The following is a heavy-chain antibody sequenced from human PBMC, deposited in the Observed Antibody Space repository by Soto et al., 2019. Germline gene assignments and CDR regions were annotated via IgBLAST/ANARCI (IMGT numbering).Heavy chain of an antibody. Sequence: VKVSCKASGYTFTGYYMHWVRQAPGQGLEWMGWINPNSGGTNYAQKFQGRVTMTRDTSISTAYMELSRLRSDDTAVYYCAAHGSGSYYYYYGMDVWGQGTTVTVSS. CDR3: AAHGSGSYYYYYGMDV. J-gene: IGHJ6*02. CDR2: INPNSGGT. D-gene: IGHD3-10*01. V-gene: IGHV1-2*02. CDR1: GYTFTGYY.